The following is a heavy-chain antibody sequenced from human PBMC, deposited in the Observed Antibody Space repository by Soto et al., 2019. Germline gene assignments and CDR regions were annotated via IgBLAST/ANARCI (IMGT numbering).Heavy chain of an antibody. J-gene: IGHJ6*03. V-gene: IGHV1-3*01. D-gene: IGHD3-10*01. CDR1: GYTFTSYA. Sequence: QVQLVQSGAEVKKPGASMKVSCKASGYTFTSYAMHWVRQAPGQRLEWMGWSNAGNGNTKYSQKFQGRVTITRDTSASTAYMELSSLRSEDTAVYYCARGLITMVRGVIRYYYYMDVWGKGTTVTVSS. CDR3: ARGLITMVRGVIRYYYYMDV. CDR2: SNAGNGNT.